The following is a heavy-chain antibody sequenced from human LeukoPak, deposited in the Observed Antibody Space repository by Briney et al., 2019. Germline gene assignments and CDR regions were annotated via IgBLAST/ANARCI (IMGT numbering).Heavy chain of an antibody. V-gene: IGHV3-33*01. CDR1: GFTFSSYG. D-gene: IGHD3-10*01. Sequence: PGRSLRLSCAASGFTFSSYGMHWARQAPGKGLEWVAVIWYDGSNKYYADSVKGRFTISRDNSKNTLYLQMNSLRAEDTAVYYCARTITMVRSYYYGMDVWGQGTTVTVSS. J-gene: IGHJ6*02. CDR3: ARTITMVRSYYYGMDV. CDR2: IWYDGSNK.